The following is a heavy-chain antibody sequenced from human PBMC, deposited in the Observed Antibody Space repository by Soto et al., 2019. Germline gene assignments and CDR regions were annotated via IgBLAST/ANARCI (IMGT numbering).Heavy chain of an antibody. CDR2: ISYDGSNK. CDR3: ARGEDMVVAATRVPFYYGMDV. J-gene: IGHJ6*02. Sequence: GGSLRLSCAASGFTFSSYAMHWVRQAPGKGLEWVAVISYDGSNKYYADSVKGRFTISRDNSKNTLYLQMNSLRAEDTAVYYCARGEDMVVAATRVPFYYGMDVWGQGTTVTVSS. D-gene: IGHD2-15*01. V-gene: IGHV3-30*01. CDR1: GFTFSSYA.